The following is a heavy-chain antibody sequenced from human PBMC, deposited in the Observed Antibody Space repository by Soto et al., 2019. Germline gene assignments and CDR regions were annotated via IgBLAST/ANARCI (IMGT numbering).Heavy chain of an antibody. V-gene: IGHV3-30*03. J-gene: IGHJ4*02. Sequence: QVQLVESGGGVVQPGRSLRLSCAASGFTFSSYGMHWVRQAPGKGLEWVAVISYDGSNKYYADSVKGRFTISRDNSKNTLYLQMNSLRAEDTAVYYCAAGACSSWYYFDYGGQGILVTVSS. CDR1: GFTFSSYG. CDR2: ISYDGSNK. D-gene: IGHD6-13*01. CDR3: AAGACSSWYYFDY.